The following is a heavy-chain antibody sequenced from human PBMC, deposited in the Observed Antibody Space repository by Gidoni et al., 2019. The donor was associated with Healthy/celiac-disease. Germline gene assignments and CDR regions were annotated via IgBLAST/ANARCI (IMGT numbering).Heavy chain of an antibody. CDR3: AKGYYDSSGYFPGAFDI. CDR1: GFNFSSYA. J-gene: IGHJ3*02. CDR2: ISGSGGST. D-gene: IGHD3-22*01. V-gene: IGHV3-23*01. Sequence: EVQLLESGGGLVQTGGSLRLSCAASGFNFSSYAMGWVRQAPGKGLEWVSAISGSGGSTYYADSVKGRFTISRDNSKNTLYLQMNSLRAEETAVYYCAKGYYDSSGYFPGAFDIWGQGTMVTVSS.